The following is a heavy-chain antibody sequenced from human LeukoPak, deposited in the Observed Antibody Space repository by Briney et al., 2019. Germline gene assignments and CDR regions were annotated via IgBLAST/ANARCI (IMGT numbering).Heavy chain of an antibody. Sequence: SETLSLTCTVSGGSISSYYWSWIRQPPGKGLEWIGYIYTSGSTNYNPSLKSRVTISVDTSKNQFSLKLSSVTAADTAVYYCPRAWNYYDSSGYYYGPYYYMDVWGKGTTVTVSS. V-gene: IGHV4-4*09. CDR1: GGSISSYY. J-gene: IGHJ6*03. D-gene: IGHD3-22*01. CDR2: IYTSGST. CDR3: PRAWNYYDSSGYYYGPYYYMDV.